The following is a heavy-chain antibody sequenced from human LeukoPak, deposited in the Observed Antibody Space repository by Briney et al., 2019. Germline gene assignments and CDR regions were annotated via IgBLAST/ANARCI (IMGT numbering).Heavy chain of an antibody. CDR3: ARDGGLLWFGPSNWFDP. CDR1: GYTFTSYG. J-gene: IGHJ5*02. CDR2: ISAYNGNT. V-gene: IGHV1-18*01. Sequence: ASVKVSCKASGYTFTSYGISWVRQAPGQGLEWMGWISAYNGNTNYAQKLQGRVTMTTDTSTSTAYMELRSLRSDDTAVYYCARDGGLLWFGPSNWFDPWGQGTLVTVSS. D-gene: IGHD3-10*01.